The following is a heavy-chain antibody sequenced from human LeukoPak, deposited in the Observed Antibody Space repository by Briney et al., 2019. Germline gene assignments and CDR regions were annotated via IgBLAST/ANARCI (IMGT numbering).Heavy chain of an antibody. CDR2: INPSGGST. V-gene: IGHV1-46*01. Sequence: ASVKVSCRASGYTFTSYYMHWVRQAPGQGLEWMGIINPSGGSTSYAQKFQGRVTMTRDTSTSTVYMELSSLRSEDTAVYYCARRGLMVRGVISLDASDIWGQGTMVTVSS. CDR3: ARRGLMVRGVISLDASDI. J-gene: IGHJ3*02. CDR1: GYTFTSYY. D-gene: IGHD3-10*01.